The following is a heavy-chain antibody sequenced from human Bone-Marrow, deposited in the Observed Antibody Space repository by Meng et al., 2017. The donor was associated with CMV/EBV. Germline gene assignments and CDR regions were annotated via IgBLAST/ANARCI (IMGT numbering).Heavy chain of an antibody. CDR3: ARASGYYINAFDL. V-gene: IGHV4-59*01. J-gene: IGHJ3*01. CDR2: IYYSGST. CDR1: GDSISTYY. D-gene: IGHD2/OR15-2a*01. Sequence: SETLSLTCTVSGDSISTYYWSWIRQPPGKGLEWIAYIYYSGSTNYSPPLKSRVTISVDTSKNLFSLKLNSVTAADTAVYYCARASGYYINAFDLWGQGIMVTVSS.